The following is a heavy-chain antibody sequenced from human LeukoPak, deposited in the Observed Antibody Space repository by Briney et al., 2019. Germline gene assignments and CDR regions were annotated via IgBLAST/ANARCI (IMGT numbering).Heavy chain of an antibody. Sequence: PSETLSLTCTVSGGSISSYYWSWIRQPPGKGLEWIGSIYYSGSTNYNPSLKSRVTISVDTSKNQFSLKLSSVTAADTAVYYCARDFWSGQNWFDPWGQGTLVTVSS. D-gene: IGHD3-3*01. CDR2: IYYSGST. CDR1: GGSISSYY. J-gene: IGHJ5*02. V-gene: IGHV4-59*12. CDR3: ARDFWSGQNWFDP.